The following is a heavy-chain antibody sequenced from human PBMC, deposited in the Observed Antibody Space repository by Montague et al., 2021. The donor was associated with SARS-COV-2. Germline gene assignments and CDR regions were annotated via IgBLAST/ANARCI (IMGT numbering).Heavy chain of an antibody. CDR2: IYNTATST. J-gene: IGHJ4*02. CDR3: AKVVDYFGDPKHYFDL. D-gene: IGHD3-10*01. Sequence: SLRLSCAASGFTFSRSAMTWVRQAPGKGLEWISFIYNTATSTYYADSVKGRFTISRDDSKSTLSLHMNSLRVDDTAVYYCAKVVDYFGDPKHYFDLWGQGTLVTVSS. CDR1: GFTFSRSA. V-gene: IGHV3-23*03.